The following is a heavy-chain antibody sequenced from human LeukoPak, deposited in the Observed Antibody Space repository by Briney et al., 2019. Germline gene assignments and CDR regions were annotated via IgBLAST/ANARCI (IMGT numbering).Heavy chain of an antibody. V-gene: IGHV4-34*01. J-gene: IGHJ5*02. CDR2: INHSGST. CDR3: ARPRYCSSTSCPRRYNWFDP. D-gene: IGHD2-2*01. Sequence: SETLSLTCAVYGGSFSGYYWSWIRQPPGKGLEWIGEINHSGSTNYNPSLKSRVTISVDTPKNQFSLKLSSVTAADTAVYYCARPRYCSSTSCPRRYNWFDPWGQGTLVTVSS. CDR1: GGSFSGYY.